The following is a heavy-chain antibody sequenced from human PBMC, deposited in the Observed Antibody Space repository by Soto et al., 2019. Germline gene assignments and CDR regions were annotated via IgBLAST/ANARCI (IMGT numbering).Heavy chain of an antibody. CDR3: AKDAGGPAAGTQFDY. D-gene: IGHD6-13*01. Sequence: GGSLRLSCAAPGFTFSSYAMHWVRQAPGKGLEWVSAISGSGGSTYYADSVKGRFTISRDNSKNTLYLQMNSLRAEDTAVYYCAKDAGGPAAGTQFDYWGQGTLVTVSS. J-gene: IGHJ4*02. V-gene: IGHV3-23*01. CDR1: GFTFSSYA. CDR2: ISGSGGST.